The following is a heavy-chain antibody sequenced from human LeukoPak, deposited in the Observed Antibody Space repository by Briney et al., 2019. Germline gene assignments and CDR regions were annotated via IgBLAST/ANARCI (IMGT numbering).Heavy chain of an antibody. CDR1: GGSISSYY. J-gene: IGHJ6*02. D-gene: IGHD1-26*01. V-gene: IGHV4-59*12. CDR3: ARDRGSGSYYGGFYYYYYGMDV. Sequence: SETLSLTCTVSGGSISSYYWSWIRQPPGKGLEWIGYIYYSGSTNYNPSLKSRVTISVDTSKNQFSLKLSSVTAADTAVYYCARDRGSGSYYGGFYYYYYGMDVWGQGTTVTVSS. CDR2: IYYSGST.